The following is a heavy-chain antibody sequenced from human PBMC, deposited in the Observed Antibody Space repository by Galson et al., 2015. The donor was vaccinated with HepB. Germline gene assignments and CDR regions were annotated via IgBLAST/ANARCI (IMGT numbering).Heavy chain of an antibody. Sequence: SLRLSCAASGFRFNIYDISWVRQAPGKGLEWVSGITNSRGRRYYAEHGTGRFTISRDNSKNTVFLQMSSLRAEDTARYYCAKGAYMSSYSLYGMDAWGQGTTVIVPS. CDR3: AKGAYMSSYSLYGMDA. J-gene: IGHJ6*02. V-gene: IGHV3-23*01. CDR2: ITNSRGRR. CDR1: GFRFNIYD. D-gene: IGHD6-6*01.